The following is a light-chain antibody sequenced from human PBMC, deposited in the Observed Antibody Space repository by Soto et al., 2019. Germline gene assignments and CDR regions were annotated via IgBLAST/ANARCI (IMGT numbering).Light chain of an antibody. CDR2: YDT. Sequence: SYELTQPPSVSVAPGKTARITCGGINIGSKHVHWYRQKPGQAPVLVIYYDTDRPSGIPERFSGSNSGNTATLTISRVEAGDEADYYCHVWDSSRDHPLFGGGTKLTVL. J-gene: IGLJ2*01. V-gene: IGLV3-21*04. CDR1: NIGSKH. CDR3: HVWDSSRDHPL.